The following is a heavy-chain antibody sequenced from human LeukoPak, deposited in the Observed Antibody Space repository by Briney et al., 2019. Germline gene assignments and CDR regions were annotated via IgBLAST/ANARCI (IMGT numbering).Heavy chain of an antibody. V-gene: IGHV4-61*02. J-gene: IGHJ2*01. CDR3: YGEVTSDFRYFDL. Sequence: SQTLSLTCTVSGGSISSGNYYGCWIRQPAGKGLEWIGRFYTSGSTNYNPSLQSRVPISVATSKSQFSLKLTSVTAADTAVYYCYGEVTSDFRYFDLWGRGTLVTVSS. CDR2: FYTSGST. D-gene: IGHD3-10*01. CDR1: GGSISSGNYY.